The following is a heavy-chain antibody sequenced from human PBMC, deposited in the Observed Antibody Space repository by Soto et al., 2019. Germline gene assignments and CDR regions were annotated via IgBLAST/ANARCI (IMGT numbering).Heavy chain of an antibody. J-gene: IGHJ6*03. CDR3: AKDQLDCSGGTCYCYYYYYMDV. D-gene: IGHD2-15*01. V-gene: IGHV3-23*01. Sequence: GGSLRLSCAASGFTFSRYAMSWVRQAPGKGLEWVSDISGSGGSTYYADSVKGRFTISRDNSKNTLYLQMNSLRAEDTAVYYCAKDQLDCSGGTCYCYYYYYMDVWGKGTTVTVSS. CDR1: GFTFSRYA. CDR2: ISGSGGST.